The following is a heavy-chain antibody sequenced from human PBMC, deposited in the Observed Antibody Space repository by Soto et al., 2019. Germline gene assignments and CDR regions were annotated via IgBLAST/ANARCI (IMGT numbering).Heavy chain of an antibody. Sequence: SETLSLTCTVSGGSISSSSWSWIRQPPGRGLEWIGYIYNNGRTDYNPSLKSRVTISVDTAKNHFSLKLSSVTPADTAVYYFARARFCTSTSGYHYFAFWGQGTLVTVSS. D-gene: IGHD2-2*01. J-gene: IGHJ4*02. CDR2: IYNNGRT. CDR1: GGSISSSS. CDR3: ARARFCTSTSGYHYFAF. V-gene: IGHV4-59*01.